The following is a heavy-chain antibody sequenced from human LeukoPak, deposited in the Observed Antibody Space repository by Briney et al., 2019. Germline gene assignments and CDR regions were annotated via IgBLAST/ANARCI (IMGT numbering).Heavy chain of an antibody. CDR3: ARDSSGYYHPDTFDI. Sequence: PSETLSLTCTVSGGSISSGSYHWSWIRQPAGKGLEWIGRIYISGSTNYNPSLKSRVTISVDTSKNQFSLKLSSVTAADTAVYYCARDSSGYYHPDTFDIWGQGTMVTVSS. V-gene: IGHV4-61*02. CDR1: GGSISSGSYH. D-gene: IGHD3-22*01. CDR2: IYISGST. J-gene: IGHJ3*02.